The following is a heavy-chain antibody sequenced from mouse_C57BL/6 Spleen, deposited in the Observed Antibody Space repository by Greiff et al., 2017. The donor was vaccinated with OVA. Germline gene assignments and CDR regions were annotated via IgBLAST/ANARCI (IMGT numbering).Heavy chain of an antibody. V-gene: IGHV3-6*01. Sequence: DVKLQESGPGLVKPSQSLSLTCSVTGYSITSGYYWNWIRQFPGNKLEWMGYISYDGSNNYNPSLKNRISITRDTSKNQFFLKLNSVTTEDTATYYCARDGLLRGRDYFDYWGQGTTLTVSS. CDR3: ARDGLLRGRDYFDY. J-gene: IGHJ2*01. D-gene: IGHD2-3*01. CDR2: ISYDGSN. CDR1: GYSITSGYY.